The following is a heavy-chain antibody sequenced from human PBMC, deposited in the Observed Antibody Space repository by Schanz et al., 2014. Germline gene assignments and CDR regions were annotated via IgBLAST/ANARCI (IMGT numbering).Heavy chain of an antibody. D-gene: IGHD3-22*01. CDR2: IGGSGGST. Sequence: EVQLVESGGGLIQPGGSLRLSCAASGFTVSSNYMSWVRQAPGKGLEWVSGIGGSGGSTDYADSVKGRFTISRDNSKNTVHLQMNSLRPEDTAVYYCAKEDRNHNSDYVYWGQGTLVTVSS. CDR3: AKEDRNHNSDYVY. J-gene: IGHJ4*02. CDR1: GFTVSSNY. V-gene: IGHV3-66*03.